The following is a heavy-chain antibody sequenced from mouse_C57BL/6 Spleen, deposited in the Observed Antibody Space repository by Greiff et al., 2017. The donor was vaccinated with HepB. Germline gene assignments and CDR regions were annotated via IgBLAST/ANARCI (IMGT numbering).Heavy chain of an antibody. J-gene: IGHJ2*01. CDR1: GFNIKDYY. CDR3: TTCYYGSSYYFDY. Sequence: VQLKESGAELVRPGASVKLSCTASGFNIKDYYMHWVKQRPEQGLEWIGRIDPEDGDTEYAPKFQGKATMTADTSSNTAYLQLSSLTSEDTAVYYCTTCYYGSSYYFDYWGQGTTLTVSS. V-gene: IGHV14-1*01. D-gene: IGHD1-1*01. CDR2: IDPEDGDT.